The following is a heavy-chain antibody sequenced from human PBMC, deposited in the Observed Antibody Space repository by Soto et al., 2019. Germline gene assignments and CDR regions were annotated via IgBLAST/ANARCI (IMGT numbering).Heavy chain of an antibody. V-gene: IGHV4-30-4*01. CDR3: ARVNYHGSGSYSNWLDP. D-gene: IGHD3-10*01. CDR2: IYYPESA. CDR1: GGSINSVDYY. Sequence: SETLSLTCTVSGGSINSVDYYWSWIRQPPGKGRECIGYIYYPESAYYNPSLKSRVTMSVDTSKHHFTRKLSSATAADTAVYYCARVNYHGSGSYSNWLDPWGQGTLVTVSS. J-gene: IGHJ5*02.